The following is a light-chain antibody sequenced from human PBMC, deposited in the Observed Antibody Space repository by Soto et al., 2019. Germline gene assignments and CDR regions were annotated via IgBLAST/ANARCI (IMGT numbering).Light chain of an antibody. Sequence: QSVLTQPPSASGTPGQRVTISCSGSSSNIGSTTVNWYQQLPGTAPKLLIFSNNQRPSGVPDRFSGSKSSSAASLAISGLQSEDEADYYCAAWDDSLNGVVFGGGTKPTVL. CDR1: SSNIGSTT. CDR2: SNN. V-gene: IGLV1-44*01. CDR3: AAWDDSLNGVV. J-gene: IGLJ2*01.